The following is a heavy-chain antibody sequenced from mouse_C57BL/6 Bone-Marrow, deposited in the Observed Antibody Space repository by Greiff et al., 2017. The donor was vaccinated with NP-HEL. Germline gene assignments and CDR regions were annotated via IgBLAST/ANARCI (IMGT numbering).Heavy chain of an antibody. J-gene: IGHJ1*03. CDR2: IDPSDSYT. Sequence: QVQLQQPGAELVMPGASVKLSCKASGYTFTSYWMHWVKQRPGQGLEWIGEIDPSDSYTNYNQKFKGKSTLTVDKSSSTAYMQLSSLTSEDSAVYYCAREGGSYYWYCDVWGTGTTVTVSS. V-gene: IGHV1-69*01. CDR3: AREGGSYYWYCDV. D-gene: IGHD2-12*01. CDR1: GYTFTSYW.